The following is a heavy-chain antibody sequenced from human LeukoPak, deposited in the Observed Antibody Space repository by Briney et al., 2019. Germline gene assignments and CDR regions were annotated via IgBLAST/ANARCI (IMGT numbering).Heavy chain of an antibody. J-gene: IGHJ3*02. CDR3: AKEGDSSGYYSDAFDI. D-gene: IGHD3-22*01. CDR2: ISGSGGST. Sequence: GGSLRLSCAASGFTFSSYAMSWVRQAPGEGLEWVSAISGSGGSTYYADSVKGRFTISRDNSKNTLYLQMNSLRAEDTAVYYCAKEGDSSGYYSDAFDIWGQGTMVTVSS. V-gene: IGHV3-23*01. CDR1: GFTFSSYA.